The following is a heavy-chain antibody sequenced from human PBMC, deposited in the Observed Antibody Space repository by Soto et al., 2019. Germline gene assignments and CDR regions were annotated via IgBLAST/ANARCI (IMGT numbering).Heavy chain of an antibody. CDR2: IYYSGST. D-gene: IGHD6-19*01. Sequence: QVQLQESGPGLVKPSQTLSLTCTVSGGSISSGGYYWSWIRQHPGKGLEWIGYIYYSGSTYYNPSLKSRLTISVDTSKNQFSLKLSSVTAADTAVYYCTYSSGHGGDFDYWGQGTLVTVSS. V-gene: IGHV4-31*03. J-gene: IGHJ4*02. CDR1: GGSISSGGYY. CDR3: TYSSGHGGDFDY.